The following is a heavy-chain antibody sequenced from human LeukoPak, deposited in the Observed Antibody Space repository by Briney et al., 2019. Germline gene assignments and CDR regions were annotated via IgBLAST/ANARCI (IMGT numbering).Heavy chain of an antibody. CDR2: IRYDGSNK. D-gene: IGHD5-18*01. J-gene: IGHJ4*02. Sequence: GGSLRLSCAASGFTFSNSSMNWVRQAPGKGLEWVAFIRYDGSNKYYADSVKGRFTISRDNSKNTLYLQMNSLRAEDTAVYYCAKERDTAMVTIDYWGQGTLVTVSS. CDR1: GFTFSNSS. V-gene: IGHV3-30*02. CDR3: AKERDTAMVTIDY.